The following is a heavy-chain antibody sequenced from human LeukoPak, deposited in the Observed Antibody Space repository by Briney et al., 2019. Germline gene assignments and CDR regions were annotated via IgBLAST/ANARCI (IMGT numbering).Heavy chain of an antibody. CDR3: ARESGYSGYDYWGRGPYYFDY. J-gene: IGHJ4*02. CDR2: ISSSSSYI. D-gene: IGHD5-12*01. CDR1: GFTFSSYS. V-gene: IGHV3-21*01. Sequence: GGSLRLSCAASGFTFSSYSMNWVRQAPGKGLEWVSSISSSSSYIYYADSVKGRFTISRDNAKNSLYLQMNSLRAEDTAVYYCARESGYSGYDYWGRGPYYFDYWGQGTLVTVSS.